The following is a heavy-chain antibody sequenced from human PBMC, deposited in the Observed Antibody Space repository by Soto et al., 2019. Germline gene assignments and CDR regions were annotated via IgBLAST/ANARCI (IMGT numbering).Heavy chain of an antibody. Sequence: EVQLLESGGGLVLPGGSLRLSCAGSGFTTTTTPLRWVRQPPGKGLEWVTTISGTASRTYYVDSVKGRFFISRDNSKTTVTLQMNNLTVDDTDVYYCATSFRYCDNWGEGTRVTVSS. CDR2: ISGTASRT. CDR3: ATSFRYCDN. D-gene: IGHD2-15*01. V-gene: IGHV3-23*01. J-gene: IGHJ4*02. CDR1: GFTTTTTP.